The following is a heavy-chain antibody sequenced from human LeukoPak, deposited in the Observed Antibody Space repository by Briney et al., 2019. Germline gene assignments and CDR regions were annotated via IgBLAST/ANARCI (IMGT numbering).Heavy chain of an antibody. D-gene: IGHD3-3*01. CDR2: ISGSGGST. Sequence: GGSLRLSCAASGLTFSNYAMSWVRLAPGKGLEWVSSISGSGGSTYYADSVKGRFSVSRDNSKNTVYLQMNSLRDEDTAIFYCVRGGQNFDFWRFAYWGQGTLVTVSS. CDR3: VRGGQNFDFWRFAY. J-gene: IGHJ4*02. V-gene: IGHV3-23*01. CDR1: GLTFSNYA.